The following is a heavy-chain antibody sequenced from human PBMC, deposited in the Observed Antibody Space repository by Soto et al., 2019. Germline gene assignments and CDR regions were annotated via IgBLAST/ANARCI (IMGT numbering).Heavy chain of an antibody. V-gene: IGHV3-7*05. J-gene: IGHJ3*02. Sequence: GGSLRLSCAASGFTFSSYWMSWVRQAPGKGLEWVANIKQDGSEKYYVDSVKGRFTISRDNAKNSLYLQMNSLRAEDTAVYYCARDCGGDCYRAFDIWGQGTMVTVSS. CDR3: ARDCGGDCYRAFDI. CDR1: GFTFSSYW. CDR2: IKQDGSEK. D-gene: IGHD2-21*02.